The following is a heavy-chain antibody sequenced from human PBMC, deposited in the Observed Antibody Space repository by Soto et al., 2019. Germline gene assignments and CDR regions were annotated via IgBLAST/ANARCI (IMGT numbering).Heavy chain of an antibody. J-gene: IGHJ4*02. CDR1: GGSITNFH. D-gene: IGHD4-17*01. CDR2: VYFSGST. V-gene: IGHV4-59*08. CDR3: ARQTTVTPFYFDY. Sequence: SETLSLTCTVSGGSITNFHWSWIRQPPGKGLEWIGYVYFSGSTKYNPSFKSRVTMSIDTSKNQFSLKLSSVTAADTPVYYCARQTTVTPFYFDYWGQGTLVTVSS.